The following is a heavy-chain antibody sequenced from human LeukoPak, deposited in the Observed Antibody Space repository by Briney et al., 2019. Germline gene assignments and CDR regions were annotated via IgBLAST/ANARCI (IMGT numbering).Heavy chain of an antibody. CDR1: GFTFTFYA. CDR3: AKGADTSGRQNFDM. CDR2: MTSSGDGT. V-gene: IGHV3-23*01. D-gene: IGHD2-15*01. J-gene: IGHJ4*02. Sequence: GGSRTLSCEPSGFTFTFYAMHWVRHAPGKGLEWVSSMTSSGDGTFYTDALTGHSTNSSGNGKKAVFLQMKNLRRGDSALYYCAKGADTSGRQNFDMWGKGPLVTVP.